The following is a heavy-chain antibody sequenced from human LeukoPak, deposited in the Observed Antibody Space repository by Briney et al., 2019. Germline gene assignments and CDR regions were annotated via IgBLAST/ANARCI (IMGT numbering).Heavy chain of an antibody. CDR2: ISSSGST. Sequence: SETLSLTCTVSGDSISSGDYYWSWIRQPAGKGLEWIGRISSSGSTYYNPSLKSRVTISIDTSKNQFSLKLGSVTAADTAVYYCARHSGMVRGAYFQLWGQGTLVTVSS. V-gene: IGHV4-39*01. CDR3: ARHSGMVRGAYFQL. D-gene: IGHD3-10*01. CDR1: GDSISSGDYY. J-gene: IGHJ4*02.